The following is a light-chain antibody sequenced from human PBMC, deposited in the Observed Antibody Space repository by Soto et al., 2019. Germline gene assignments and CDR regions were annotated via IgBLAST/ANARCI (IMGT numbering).Light chain of an antibody. CDR2: AAS. CDR1: QGIRND. CDR3: LHSYIFSWP. Sequence: IQMTQSPSSLHAYVADRVTISCRASQGIRNDLAWYQQKPGKAPKLLIFAASNLQSGVPSRFSGSGSGTDFTLTISRLQPEDFATYYCLHSYIFSWPFGQGTKV. V-gene: IGKV1-6*01. J-gene: IGKJ1*01.